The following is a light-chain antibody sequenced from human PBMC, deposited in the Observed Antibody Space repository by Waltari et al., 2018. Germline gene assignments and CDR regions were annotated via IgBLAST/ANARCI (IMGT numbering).Light chain of an antibody. CDR2: RGN. CDR1: NYNIGSNY. Sequence: QSVLTQPPSASGTPGQRVTISSSGSNYNIGSNYVYWYQQLPGTAPKLLIYRGNPVPAGVADRSPAANAGTSASLAISGLRSEDEADYYCAAWDDSLSAWVFGGGTKLTVL. J-gene: IGLJ3*02. CDR3: AAWDDSLSAWV. V-gene: IGLV1-47*01.